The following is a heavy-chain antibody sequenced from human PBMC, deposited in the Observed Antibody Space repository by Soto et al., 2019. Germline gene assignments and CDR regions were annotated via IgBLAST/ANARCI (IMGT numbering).Heavy chain of an antibody. J-gene: IGHJ6*02. Sequence: GGSLRLSCAASGFTFSSYGMHWVRQAPGKGLEWVAVIWYDGSNKYYADSVKGRFTISRDNSKNTLYLQMNSLRAEDTAVYYCARDVYCTNGVCYVPYYYYGMDVWGQGTTVTVSS. V-gene: IGHV3-33*01. CDR2: IWYDGSNK. CDR1: GFTFSSYG. CDR3: ARDVYCTNGVCYVPYYYYGMDV. D-gene: IGHD2-8*01.